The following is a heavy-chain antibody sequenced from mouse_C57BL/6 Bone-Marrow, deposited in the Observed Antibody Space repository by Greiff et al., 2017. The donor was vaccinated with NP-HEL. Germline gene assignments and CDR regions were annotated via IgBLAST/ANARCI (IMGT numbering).Heavy chain of an antibody. Sequence: QVQLQQPGAELVMPGASVKLSCKASGYTFTSYWMHWVKQRPGQGLEWIGEIDPSDSYTNYNQKFKGKSTLTVDKSSSTAYMQLSSLTSEDSAFYYCARERRYGYPFAYWGQGTLVTVSA. V-gene: IGHV1-69*01. CDR3: ARERRYGYPFAY. J-gene: IGHJ3*01. CDR2: IDPSDSYT. CDR1: GYTFTSYW. D-gene: IGHD2-2*01.